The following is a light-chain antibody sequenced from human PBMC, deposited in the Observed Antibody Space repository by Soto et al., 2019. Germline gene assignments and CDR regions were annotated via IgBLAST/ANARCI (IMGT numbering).Light chain of an antibody. CDR2: DAT. V-gene: IGKV1-5*01. J-gene: IGKJ1*01. Sequence: DIQMTQSPSTLSASVGDRVTITCRASQSIDRWLAWYQKKPGKAPKVLIWDATTLHRGVPSRFSGSRSGTELTLTISSLQTGDFANYYCQQYNGYSTWTFGQGTKVDIK. CDR3: QQYNGYSTWT. CDR1: QSIDRW.